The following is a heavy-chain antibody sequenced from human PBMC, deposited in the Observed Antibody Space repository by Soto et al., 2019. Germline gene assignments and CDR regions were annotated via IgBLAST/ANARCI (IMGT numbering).Heavy chain of an antibody. J-gene: IGHJ1*01. CDR2: IYHTGTT. V-gene: IGHV4-38-2*01. D-gene: IGHD2-8*01. Sequence: NASWTLSLTCALSVGAVVIIARCAWGRQPPGRGLDWIASIYHTGTTYYTTSLKSRVTISVDTSKNQFSLRLSSVNAGDSAVYSCLRKDNAGSYQHFGQGTLVTVSS. CDR3: LRKDNAGSYQH. CDR1: VGAVVIIAR.